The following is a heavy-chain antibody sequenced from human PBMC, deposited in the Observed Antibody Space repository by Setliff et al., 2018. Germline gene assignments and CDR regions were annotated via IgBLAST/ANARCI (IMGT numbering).Heavy chain of an antibody. CDR1: GFTFSKYW. V-gene: IGHV3-74*01. CDR2: INGDGTIT. J-gene: IGHJ4*01. Sequence: GGSLRLSCGASGFTFSKYWMYWVRQVPGKGLVWVSRINGDGTITNYSDSVKGRFTISRDRSRNTVELQMDSLRDEDTAVYYCGRDLNNLGFIDFWGHGTPVTVSS. CDR3: GRDLNNLGFIDF. D-gene: IGHD7-27*01.